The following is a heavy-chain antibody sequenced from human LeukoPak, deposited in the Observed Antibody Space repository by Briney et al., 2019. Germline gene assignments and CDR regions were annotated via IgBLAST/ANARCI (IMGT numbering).Heavy chain of an antibody. CDR1: GYTFTSYY. J-gene: IGHJ4*02. Sequence: GASVKVSCKASGYTFTSYYMHWVRQAPGQGLEWMGLINPTGGSTGYAQKFQGRVTMTRDTSTSTVYMELSSLRSEDTAIYYCARADGSGTYLTLDYWGQGTLVTVSS. CDR3: ARADGSGTYLTLDY. V-gene: IGHV1-46*01. D-gene: IGHD3-10*01. CDR2: INPTGGST.